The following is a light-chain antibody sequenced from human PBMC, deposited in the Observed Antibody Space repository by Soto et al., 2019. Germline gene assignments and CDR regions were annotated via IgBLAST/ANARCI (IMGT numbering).Light chain of an antibody. CDR2: DAS. V-gene: IGKV3-20*01. J-gene: IGKJ1*01. CDR3: QQYGSSPGT. Sequence: EIVLTQSPGTLSLSPGERATLSCRASQSLSSSQLAWYQQKPGQAPRLLIHDASSRATGISDRFTGSGSGTDFTLTITTLEPEDFAVYYCQQYGSSPGTFGLGTKVEI. CDR1: QSLSSSQ.